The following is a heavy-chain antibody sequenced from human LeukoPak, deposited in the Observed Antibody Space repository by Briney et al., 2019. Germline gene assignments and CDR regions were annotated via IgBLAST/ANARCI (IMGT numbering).Heavy chain of an antibody. CDR3: ARVSYSSGWYGNYYYYGMDV. Sequence: ASVKVSCKASGYTFTSYGISWVRQAPGQGLEWMGWISAYNGNTNYAQKFQGRVTMTRDTSTSTVYMELSSLRSEDTAVYYCARVSYSSGWYGNYYYYGMDVWGQGTTVTVSS. V-gene: IGHV1-18*01. D-gene: IGHD6-19*01. J-gene: IGHJ6*02. CDR2: ISAYNGNT. CDR1: GYTFTSYG.